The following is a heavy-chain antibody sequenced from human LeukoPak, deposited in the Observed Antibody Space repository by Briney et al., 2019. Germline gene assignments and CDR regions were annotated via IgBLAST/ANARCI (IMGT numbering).Heavy chain of an antibody. J-gene: IGHJ3*02. CDR3: ASSRYEGGTFDI. V-gene: IGHV3-21*01. D-gene: IGHD3-16*01. CDR2: ISISSSGYI. Sequence: GGSLRLSCAASGFTFSSYSMNWVRQAPGKGLELVSYISISSSGYIYYADSVKGRFTISGDNAKNSLYLQMNSLRAEDTAVYYCASSRYEGGTFDIWGQGTLVTVSS. CDR1: GFTFSSYS.